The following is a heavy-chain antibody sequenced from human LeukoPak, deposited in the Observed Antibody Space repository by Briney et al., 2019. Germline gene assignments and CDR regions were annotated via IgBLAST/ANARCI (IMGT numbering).Heavy chain of an antibody. Sequence: GGSLRLSCAASGFTFSSYAMSWVRQAPGKGLEWVSAISGSGGSTYYADSVKGRFTISRDNSKNTLYLQMNSLRAEDTAVYYCAKGRGSGSYSYRLDYWGQGTLVTVSS. J-gene: IGHJ4*02. CDR3: AKGRGSGSYSYRLDY. V-gene: IGHV3-23*01. CDR2: ISGSGGST. CDR1: GFTFSSYA. D-gene: IGHD3-10*01.